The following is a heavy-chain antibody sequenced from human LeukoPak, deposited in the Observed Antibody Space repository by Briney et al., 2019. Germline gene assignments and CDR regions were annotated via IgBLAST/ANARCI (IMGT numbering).Heavy chain of an antibody. V-gene: IGHV1-18*01. CDR3: ARDAPQWRNAFDF. Sequence: GASVKVSCKASGYTFTSTGFCWVRQAPGQGLEWMGWVSSHNGNTNYAQKFQGRVTMTTDTSTNTAYMELRSLRSDDTAVYFCARDAPQWRNAFDFWGQGTMVTVSS. J-gene: IGHJ3*01. D-gene: IGHD6-19*01. CDR1: GYTFTSTG. CDR2: VSSHNGNT.